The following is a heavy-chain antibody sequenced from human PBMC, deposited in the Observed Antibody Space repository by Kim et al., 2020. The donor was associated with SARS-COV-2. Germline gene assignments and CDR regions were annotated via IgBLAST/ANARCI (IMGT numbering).Heavy chain of an antibody. CDR2: INPSGGST. Sequence: ASVKVSCKASGYTFTSYYMHWVRQAPGQGLEWMGIINPSGGSTSYAQKFQGRVTMTRDTSTSTVYMELSSLRSEDTAVYYCARAAPRKTVVNAVTFDYWGQGTLVTVSS. CDR1: GYTFTSYY. D-gene: IGHD2-15*01. J-gene: IGHJ4*02. V-gene: IGHV1-46*01. CDR3: ARAAPRKTVVNAVTFDY.